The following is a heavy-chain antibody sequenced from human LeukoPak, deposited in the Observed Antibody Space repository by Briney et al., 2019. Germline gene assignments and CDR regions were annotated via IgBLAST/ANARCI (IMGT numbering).Heavy chain of an antibody. CDR3: ASPMFDY. Sequence: ASVKVSCKASGYSFSSHGISWVRQAPGQGLEWMGWISAYDGNTNYAQKLQGRVTMTTDKSTGTAYMELRSLRSEDTAVYYCASPMFDYWGQGTLVTVSS. J-gene: IGHJ4*02. CDR1: GYSFSSHG. CDR2: ISAYDGNT. V-gene: IGHV1-18*01.